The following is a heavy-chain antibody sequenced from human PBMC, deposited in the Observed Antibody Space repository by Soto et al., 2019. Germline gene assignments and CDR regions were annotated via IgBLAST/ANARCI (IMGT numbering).Heavy chain of an antibody. CDR2: ISYDGSNK. CDR1: GFTFSSRG. CDR3: AKGMRNMDV. Sequence: PXGSLRLSCAASGFTFSSRGMPWVRQAPGKGLEWVAVISYDGSNKYYADSVKGRFTISRDNSKNTLYLQMNSLRAEDTAVYYCAKGMRNMDVWGKGTTVTVSS. V-gene: IGHV3-30*18. J-gene: IGHJ6*03.